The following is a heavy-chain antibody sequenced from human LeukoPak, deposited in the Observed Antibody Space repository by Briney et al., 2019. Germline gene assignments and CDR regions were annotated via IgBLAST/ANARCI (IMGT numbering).Heavy chain of an antibody. Sequence: ASVKVSRKVSGYTLTELSMHWVRQAPGKGLEWMGGFDPEDGETIYAQKFQGRVTMTEDTSTDTAYMELSSLRSEDTAVYYCATDSGSYSSKYYYYGMDVWGQGTTVTVSS. D-gene: IGHD3-10*01. CDR2: FDPEDGET. V-gene: IGHV1-24*01. J-gene: IGHJ6*02. CDR3: ATDSGSYSSKYYYYGMDV. CDR1: GYTLTELS.